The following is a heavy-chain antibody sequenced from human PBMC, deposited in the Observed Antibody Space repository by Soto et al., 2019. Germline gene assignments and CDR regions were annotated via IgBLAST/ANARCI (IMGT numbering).Heavy chain of an antibody. CDR2: ISAYNGNT. Sequence: ASVKVSCKASGYTFTSYGISWVRQAPGQGLEWMGWISAYNGNTNYAQKLQGRVTMTPDTSTSTAYMELRSLRSDDTAVYYCARTGTYYYDSSGYRGWFDPWGQGTLVTVSS. D-gene: IGHD3-22*01. CDR1: GYTFTSYG. J-gene: IGHJ5*02. V-gene: IGHV1-18*04. CDR3: ARTGTYYYDSSGYRGWFDP.